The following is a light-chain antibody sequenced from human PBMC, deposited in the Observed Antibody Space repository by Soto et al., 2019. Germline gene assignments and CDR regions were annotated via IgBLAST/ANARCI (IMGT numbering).Light chain of an antibody. CDR2: DVS. J-gene: IGLJ2*01. CDR1: RSDVGGFDY. CDR3: CSYAGSYTFV. V-gene: IGLV2-11*01. Sequence: QSALTQPRSVSGSPGQSVTISCSGSRSDVGGFDYVSWYQHHPGKAPKVIIYDVSKRPSGVPDRFSGSKSGNTASLTISGLQAEDEADCYCCSYAGSYTFVFGGGTKLTVL.